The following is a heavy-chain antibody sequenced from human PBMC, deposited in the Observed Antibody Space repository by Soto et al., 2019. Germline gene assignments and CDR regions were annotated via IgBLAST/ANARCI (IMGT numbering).Heavy chain of an antibody. Sequence: QVQLVESGGGVVQPGRSLRLSCAASGFTFSSYAMHWVRQAPGKGLEWVAVISYDGSNKYYADSVKGRFTISRDNSKNTLYLQMNSLRAEDTAVYYCARDQECSSTSCYGARGLGPYNWFDPWGQGTLVTVSS. V-gene: IGHV3-30-3*01. J-gene: IGHJ5*02. CDR1: GFTFSSYA. CDR2: ISYDGSNK. D-gene: IGHD2-2*01. CDR3: ARDQECSSTSCYGARGLGPYNWFDP.